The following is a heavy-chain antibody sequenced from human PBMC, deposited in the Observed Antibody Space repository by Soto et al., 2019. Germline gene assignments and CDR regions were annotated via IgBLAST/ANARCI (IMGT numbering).Heavy chain of an antibody. CDR3: AKVFGTQIRYYYDSSGYPLDY. CDR1: GFTFSSYA. J-gene: IGHJ4*02. D-gene: IGHD3-22*01. Sequence: VQLLESGGGLVQPGGSLRLSCAASGFTFSSYAMSWVRQAPGKGLEWVSAISGSGGSTYYADSVKGRFTISRDNSKNTLYLQMNSLRAEDTAVYYCAKVFGTQIRYYYDSSGYPLDYWGQGTLVTVSS. V-gene: IGHV3-23*01. CDR2: ISGSGGST.